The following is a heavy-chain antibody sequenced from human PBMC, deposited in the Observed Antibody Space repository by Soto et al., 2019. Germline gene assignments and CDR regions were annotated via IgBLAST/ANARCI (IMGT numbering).Heavy chain of an antibody. V-gene: IGHV1-3*01. CDR2: IIAGNGHT. J-gene: IGHJ6*02. Sequence: QVQLVQSGAEVKKPGASVKVSCKASGYTFSSYAMHWVRQAPGQRLEWKGWIIAGNGHTTYSENFQGRVTMTRDSSASTVYMELSSLRSEDTAVYYCAPLGTYYSGLDVWGQGTTVTVSS. CDR3: APLGTYYSGLDV. CDR1: GYTFSSYA.